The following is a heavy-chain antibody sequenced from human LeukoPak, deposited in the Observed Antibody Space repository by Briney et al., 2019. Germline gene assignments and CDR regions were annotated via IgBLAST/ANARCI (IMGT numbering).Heavy chain of an antibody. Sequence: AASVKVSCKASGGTFSSYAISWVRQAPGQGLEWMGGIIPIFGTANYAQKFQGRVTITADESTSTAYMELSSLRSEDTAIYYCARIRDGYNDAYDIWGQGTVVTVPS. V-gene: IGHV1-69*13. J-gene: IGHJ3*02. CDR1: GGTFSSYA. D-gene: IGHD5-24*01. CDR2: IIPIFGTA. CDR3: ARIRDGYNDAYDI.